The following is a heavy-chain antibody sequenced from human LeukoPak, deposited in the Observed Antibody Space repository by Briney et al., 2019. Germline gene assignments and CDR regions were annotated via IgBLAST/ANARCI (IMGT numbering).Heavy chain of an antibody. CDR1: GFTVSSNY. D-gene: IGHD6-6*01. CDR2: ISDGGSDT. J-gene: IGHJ4*02. CDR3: AKRVPYSSSSVYFDF. Sequence: PGGSLRLSCAASGFTVSSNYMNWVRQAPGKGLEWVSAISDGGSDTFYADSVRGRFAISRDNSKNTLFLQMNSLRAEDTAVYYCAKRVPYSSSSVYFDFWGQGTLVTVSS. V-gene: IGHV3-53*01.